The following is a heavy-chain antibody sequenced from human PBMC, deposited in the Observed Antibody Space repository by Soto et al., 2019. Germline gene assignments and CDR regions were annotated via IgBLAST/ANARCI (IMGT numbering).Heavy chain of an antibody. CDR2: IYWDDDK. D-gene: IGHD3-10*01. Sequence: QITLKESGPTLVKPTQTLTLTCTFSGFSLSTSGVGVGWIRQPPGKALEWLALIYWDDDKRYSPSLKSRLTITKDTSKNQVVLTMTNMDPVDTATYYCAHLKTYYYGSGNNYWGQGTLVTVSS. J-gene: IGHJ4*02. V-gene: IGHV2-5*02. CDR1: GFSLSTSGVG. CDR3: AHLKTYYYGSGNNY.